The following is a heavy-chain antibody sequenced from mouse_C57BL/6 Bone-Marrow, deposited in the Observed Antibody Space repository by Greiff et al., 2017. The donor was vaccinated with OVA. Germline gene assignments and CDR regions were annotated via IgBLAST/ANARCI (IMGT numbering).Heavy chain of an antibody. Sequence: EVQLQQSGPELVKPGASVKISCKASGYSFTGYYMNWVKQSPEKSLEWIGEINPSTGGTTYNQKFKAQATLTVDKSSSTAYMQLKSLTSEDSAVDYCARPPFITTVVARDYWGQGTTLTVSS. CDR1: GYSFTGYY. J-gene: IGHJ2*01. CDR2: INPSTGGT. V-gene: IGHV1-42*01. CDR3: ARPPFITTVVARDY. D-gene: IGHD1-1*01.